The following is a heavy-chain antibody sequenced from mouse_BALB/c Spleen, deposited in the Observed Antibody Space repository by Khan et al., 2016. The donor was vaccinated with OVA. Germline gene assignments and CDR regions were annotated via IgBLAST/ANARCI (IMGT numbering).Heavy chain of an antibody. D-gene: IGHD2-1*01. CDR1: GYSITSDYA. V-gene: IGHV3-2*02. J-gene: IGHJ2*01. CDR3: AREGYGNWDY. Sequence: QLVESGPGLVKPSQSLSLTCTVTGYSITSDYAWNWIRQFPGNKLEWMGYISYSGSTNYNPSLKSRISITRDTSKNQFFLQLNSVTTEDTATYYCAREGYGNWDYWGQGTTLTVSS. CDR2: ISYSGST.